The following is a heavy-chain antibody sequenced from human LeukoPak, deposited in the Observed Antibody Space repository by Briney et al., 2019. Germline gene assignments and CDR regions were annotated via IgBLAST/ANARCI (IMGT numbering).Heavy chain of an antibody. CDR2: IYPGDAHT. CDR1: EDSFTSYW. V-gene: IGHV5-51*01. Sequence: GESLKISCKGSEDSFTSYWIGWVRQMPGKGLDWMGIIYPGDAHTRYSPSFQGQVNISVDKSISTAYLQWISLKASDTAMYYCARTRWLPSNYYGSGNSPGWFDPWGQGTLVTVSS. D-gene: IGHD3-10*01. J-gene: IGHJ5*02. CDR3: ARTRWLPSNYYGSGNSPGWFDP.